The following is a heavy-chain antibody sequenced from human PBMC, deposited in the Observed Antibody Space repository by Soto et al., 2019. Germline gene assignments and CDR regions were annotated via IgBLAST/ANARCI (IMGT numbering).Heavy chain of an antibody. J-gene: IGHJ1*01. CDR1: GFTFSSYS. V-gene: IGHV3-21*01. CDR3: ARPQAYGAYWEYFQH. D-gene: IGHD4-17*01. Sequence: PGVSLRLSCAASGFTFSSYSMNWVRQAPGKGLEWVSSISSSSIYIYYADSVKGRFTISRDNAKNSLYLQMNSLRAEDTAVYYCARPQAYGAYWEYFQHWGQGNLVTVSS. CDR2: ISSSSIYI.